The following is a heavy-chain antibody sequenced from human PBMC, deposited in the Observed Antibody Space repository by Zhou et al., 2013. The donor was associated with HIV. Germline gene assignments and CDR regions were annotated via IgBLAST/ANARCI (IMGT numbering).Heavy chain of an antibody. CDR1: GYTFSRYF. Sequence: QVQLVQSGAEVKKPGASVKISCKSSGYTFSRYFIHWVRQSPGQGLEWMALISPSDSGTSYAQKFQGRLTMTTDRFTSTAYLEMRRLRYDDTAVYFCARAPPPPNYSDGFVVGGSLDVWGRGTKGHCLF. D-gene: IGHD6-19*01. CDR3: ARAPPPPNYSDGFVVGGSLDV. J-gene: IGHJ3*01. V-gene: IGHV1-46*01. CDR2: ISPSDSGT.